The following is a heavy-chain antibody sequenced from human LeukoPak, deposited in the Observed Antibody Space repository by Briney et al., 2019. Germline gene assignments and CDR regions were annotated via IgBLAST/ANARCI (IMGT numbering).Heavy chain of an antibody. CDR1: GYTFTSYA. CDR3: ARRVEGHAFDI. D-gene: IGHD1-1*01. CDR2: INANTGNP. Sequence: ASVNVSCKASGYTFTSYAMNWVRQAPGQGLEWMGWINANTGNPTYAQGFTGRFVFSLDTSVSTAYLQISSLKAEDTAVYYCARRVEGHAFDIWGQGTMVTVSS. J-gene: IGHJ3*02. V-gene: IGHV7-4-1*02.